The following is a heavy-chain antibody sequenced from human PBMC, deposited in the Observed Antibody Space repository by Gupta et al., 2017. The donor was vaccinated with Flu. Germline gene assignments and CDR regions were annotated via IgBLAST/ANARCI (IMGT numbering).Heavy chain of an antibody. V-gene: IGHV3-15*01. D-gene: IGHD6-19*01. J-gene: IGHJ4*02. CDR3: TTDRGGQQWLAHFDY. CDR1: GFTFSNAW. CDR2: IKSKTDGGTT. Sequence: EVQLVESGGGLVKPGGSLRLSCAASGFTFSNAWMSWVRQAPGKGLEWVGRIKSKTDGGTTDYAAPVKGRFTISRDDSKNTLYLQMNSLKTEDTAVYYCTTDRGGQQWLAHFDYWGQGTLVTVSS.